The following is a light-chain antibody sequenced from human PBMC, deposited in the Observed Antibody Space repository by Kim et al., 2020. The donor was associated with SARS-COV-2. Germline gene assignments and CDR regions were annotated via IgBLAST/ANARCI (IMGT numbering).Light chain of an antibody. J-gene: IGKJ1*01. CDR1: QSVSSF. CDR3: QQRSNWPPWT. Sequence: ARGERATFSGRARQSVSSFLAWYQHKPGQAPRLLIYDASNRATGIPARFSGRGSGTDFTLTISSLEPEDFAVYYCQQRSNWPPWTFGQGTKVDIK. V-gene: IGKV3-11*01. CDR2: DAS.